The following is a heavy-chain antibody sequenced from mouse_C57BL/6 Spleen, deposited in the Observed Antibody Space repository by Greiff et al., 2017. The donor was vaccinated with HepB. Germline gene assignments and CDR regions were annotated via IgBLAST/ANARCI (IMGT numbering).Heavy chain of an antibody. J-gene: IGHJ2*01. D-gene: IGHD2-1*01. CDR1: GYTFTSYW. V-gene: IGHV1-69*01. Sequence: QVQLKQPGAELVMPGASVKLSYKASGYTFTSYWMHWVKQRPGQGLEWIGEIDPSDSYTNYNQKFKGKSTLTVDKSSSTAYMQLSSLTSEDSAVYYCARSYGNFFDYWGQGTTLTVSS. CDR2: IDPSDSYT. CDR3: ARSYGNFFDY.